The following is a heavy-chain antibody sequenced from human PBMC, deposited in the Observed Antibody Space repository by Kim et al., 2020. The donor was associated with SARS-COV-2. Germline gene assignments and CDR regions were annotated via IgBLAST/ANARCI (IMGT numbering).Heavy chain of an antibody. D-gene: IGHD2-15*01. CDR2: ISSRGMTK. V-gene: IGHV3-48*03. J-gene: IGHJ4*02. Sequence: GGSLRLSCAASGFTFSSYEMNWVRQAPGKGLEWVSYISSRGMTKYYADSVKGRFTFSRDNAKNSVYLQMNSLRAEDTAVYYCARTGSGRGNYFDYWGQGILVTVSS. CDR3: ARTGSGRGNYFDY. CDR1: GFTFSSYE.